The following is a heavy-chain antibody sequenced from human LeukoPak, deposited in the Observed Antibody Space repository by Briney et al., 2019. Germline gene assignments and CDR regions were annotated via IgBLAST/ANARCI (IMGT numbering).Heavy chain of an antibody. CDR1: GYTFTSYY. Sequence: ASVKVSCKASGYTFTSYYMHWVRQAPGQGLEWMGLINPTGGSTGYAQKFQGRVTMTRDMSTSTDYMELSSLRSEDTAIYYCARDPHKYYYDTRGYYYYFEYWGQGTPVTVSS. J-gene: IGHJ4*02. CDR3: ARDPHKYYYDTRGYYYYFEY. V-gene: IGHV1-46*01. CDR2: INPTGGST. D-gene: IGHD3-22*01.